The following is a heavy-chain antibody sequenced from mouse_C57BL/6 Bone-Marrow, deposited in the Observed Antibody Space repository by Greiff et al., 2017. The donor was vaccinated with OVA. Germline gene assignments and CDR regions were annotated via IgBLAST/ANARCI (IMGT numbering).Heavy chain of an antibody. CDR1: GYTFTSYW. J-gene: IGHJ1*03. CDR3: ARYGSSPYWYFDV. D-gene: IGHD1-1*01. CDR2: IDPSDSYT. Sequence: QVQLQQSGAELVKPGASVKLSCKASGYTFTSYWMQWVKQRPGQGLEWIGEIDPSDSYTNYNQKFKGKATLTVDTSSSTAYMQLSSLTSEDSAVYYCARYGSSPYWYFDVWGTGTTVTVSS. V-gene: IGHV1-50*01.